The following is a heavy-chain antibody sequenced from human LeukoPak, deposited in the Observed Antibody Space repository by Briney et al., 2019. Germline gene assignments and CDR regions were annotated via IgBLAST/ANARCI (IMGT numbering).Heavy chain of an antibody. CDR1: GFTFSSYA. V-gene: IGHV3-23*01. CDR2: FSGSGGST. J-gene: IGHJ4*02. CDR3: AKAGEQWLSYFDY. D-gene: IGHD6-19*01. Sequence: GGSLRLSCAASGFTFSSYAMSWVRQDPGKGLEWVSAFSGSGGSTYYADSVKGRFTISRDNSKNTLYLQMNSLRAEDTAVYYCAKAGEQWLSYFDYWGQGTLVTVSS.